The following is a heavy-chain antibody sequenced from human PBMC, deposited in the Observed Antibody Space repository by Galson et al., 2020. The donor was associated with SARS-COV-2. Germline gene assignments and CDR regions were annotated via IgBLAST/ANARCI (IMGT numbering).Heavy chain of an antibody. CDR1: GGSVSSTSFY. Sequence: SETLSLTCNVSGGSVSSTSFYWGWIRQTPGKGLEWIGNIYHSGNTYYNPSLKSRVTMSVDMSRNQFSLNLGSVTAADTAVYYCASTGYQHYFYDSSGFFYGSYFGAWGQGPLVTVSS. CDR3: ASTGYQHYFYDSSGFFYGSYFGA. D-gene: IGHD3-22*01. V-gene: IGHV4-39*07. CDR2: IYHSGNT. J-gene: IGHJ4*02.